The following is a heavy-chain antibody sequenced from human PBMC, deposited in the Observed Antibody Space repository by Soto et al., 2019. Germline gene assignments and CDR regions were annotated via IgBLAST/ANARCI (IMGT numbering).Heavy chain of an antibody. CDR1: GYTFTSYA. J-gene: IGHJ4*02. CDR3: ARGPGGPDGPGDY. D-gene: IGHD2-15*01. CDR2: INAGNGNT. V-gene: IGHV1-3*01. Sequence: QVQLVQSGAEVKKPGASVKVSCKASGYTFTSYAMHWVRQAPGQRLEWMGWINAGNGNTKYSQKFQGRVTITRDTTANKAYMELSSLRSEDTAVYYCARGPGGPDGPGDYWGQGTLVTVSS.